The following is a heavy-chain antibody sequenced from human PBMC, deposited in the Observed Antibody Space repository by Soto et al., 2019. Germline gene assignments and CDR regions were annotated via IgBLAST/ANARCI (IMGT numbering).Heavy chain of an antibody. Sequence: PSETLSLTCTVSGGSIRSSAYWGWIRQPPGKGLEWIGYIYYSGSTNYHPSLKSRVSISVDTSKNLFSLKLSSVTAADTAVYYCARHPVGVGGLDVWGQGTSVTVSS. CDR3: ARHPVGVGGLDV. D-gene: IGHD1-26*01. CDR1: GGSIRSSAY. J-gene: IGHJ6*02. CDR2: IYYSGST. V-gene: IGHV4-59*08.